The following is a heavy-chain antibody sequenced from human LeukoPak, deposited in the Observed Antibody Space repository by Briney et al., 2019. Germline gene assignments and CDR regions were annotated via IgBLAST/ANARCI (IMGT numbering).Heavy chain of an antibody. CDR3: AKDYQVYDILTGYSSY. CDR1: EFTFSSYG. D-gene: IGHD3-9*01. CDR2: IRYDGSNK. Sequence: GGSLRLSCAASEFTFSSYGMSWVRQAPGKGLEWVAFIRYDGSNKYYADSVKGRFTISRDNSKNTLYLQMNSLRAEDTAVYYCAKDYQVYDILTGYSSYWGQGTLVTVSS. J-gene: IGHJ4*02. V-gene: IGHV3-30*02.